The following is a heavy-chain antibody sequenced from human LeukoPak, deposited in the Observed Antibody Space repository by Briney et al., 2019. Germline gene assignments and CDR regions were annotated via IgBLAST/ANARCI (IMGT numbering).Heavy chain of an antibody. CDR3: ARDQVYGMDV. V-gene: IGHV1-69*06. CDR2: IIPIFGTA. Sequence: EWMGGIIPIFGTANYAQKFQGRVTITADKSTSTAYMELSSLRSEDTAVYYCARDQVYGMDVWGKGTTVTVSS. J-gene: IGHJ6*04.